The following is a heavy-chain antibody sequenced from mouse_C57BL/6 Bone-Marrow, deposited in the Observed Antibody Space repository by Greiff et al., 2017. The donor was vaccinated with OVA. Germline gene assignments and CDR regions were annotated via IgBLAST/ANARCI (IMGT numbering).Heavy chain of an antibody. CDR3: ARIPWYFDV. Sequence: EVQLQPPCHELVKPGASVKISCKASGYTFTDYYMNWVKQSHGKSLEWIGDINPNNGGTSYNQKFKGKATLTVDKSSSTAYMELRSLTSEDSAVYYCARIPWYFDVWGTGTTVTVSS. J-gene: IGHJ1*03. V-gene: IGHV1-26*01. CDR1: GYTFTDYY. CDR2: INPNNGGT.